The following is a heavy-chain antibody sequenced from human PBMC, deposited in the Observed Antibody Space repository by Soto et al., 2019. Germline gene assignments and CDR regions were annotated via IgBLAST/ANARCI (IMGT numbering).Heavy chain of an antibody. CDR3: ARDTGYSDGYYYCYGMDV. D-gene: IGHD5-18*01. CDR1: GGSISSYY. CDR2: IYYSGST. Sequence: PSETLSLTCTVSGGSISSYYWSWIRQPPGKGLEWIGYIYYSGSTNYNPSLKSRVTISVDTSKNQFPLKLSSVTAADTAVYYCARDTGYSDGYYYCYGMDVWGQGTTVTVS. J-gene: IGHJ6*02. V-gene: IGHV4-59*01.